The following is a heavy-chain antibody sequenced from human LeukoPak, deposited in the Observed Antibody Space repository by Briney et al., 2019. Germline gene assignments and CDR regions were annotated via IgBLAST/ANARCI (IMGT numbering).Heavy chain of an antibody. CDR1: GGSISSSSYY. Sequence: PSETLSLTCTVSGGSISSSSYYWGWIRQPPGKGLEWIGYIYYSGSTNYNPSLKSRVTISVDKSKNQFSLKLSSVTAADTAVYYCASGTIAVAGIFDYWGQGILVTVSS. J-gene: IGHJ4*02. D-gene: IGHD6-19*01. CDR2: IYYSGST. V-gene: IGHV4-61*05. CDR3: ASGTIAVAGIFDY.